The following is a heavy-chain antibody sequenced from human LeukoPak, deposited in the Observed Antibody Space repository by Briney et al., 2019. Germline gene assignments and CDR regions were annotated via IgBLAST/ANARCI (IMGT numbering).Heavy chain of an antibody. J-gene: IGHJ4*02. CDR3: AKDRSSSFSGFLEY. Sequence: QPGWSLRLSCAASGFTFSSYAMNWVRQAPGKGLEWVSAMSYSGSSTYYADSVKGRFTISRDNSKNTLYLQMNSLRAEDTAVYYCAKDRSSSFSGFLEYWGQGTLVTVSS. CDR2: MSYSGSST. D-gene: IGHD6-6*01. V-gene: IGHV3-23*01. CDR1: GFTFSSYA.